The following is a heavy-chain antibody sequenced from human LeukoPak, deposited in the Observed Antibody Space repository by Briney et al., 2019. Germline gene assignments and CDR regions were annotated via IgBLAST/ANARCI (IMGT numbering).Heavy chain of an antibody. CDR2: IYPGDSDT. CDR3: ARQVTGHSDY. J-gene: IGHJ4*02. V-gene: IGHV5-51*01. CDR1: GYSINNYW. Sequence: GESLKISCKGSGYSINNYWIGWVRQMPGKGLEWMGIIYPGDSDTRYSPSFQGQVTISADKSISTAYLQWNSLKASDTAFYYCARQVTGHSDYWGQGTLVTVSS. D-gene: IGHD7-27*01.